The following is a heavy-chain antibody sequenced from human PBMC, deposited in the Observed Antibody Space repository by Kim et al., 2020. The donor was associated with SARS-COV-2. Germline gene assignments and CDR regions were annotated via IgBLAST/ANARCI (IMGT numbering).Heavy chain of an antibody. V-gene: IGHV4-34*01. D-gene: IGHD3-10*01. Sequence: SETLSLTCEVYGGSFSGYYWTWLRQPPGKGLEWIGEITPNEEAHYNASLKGRVTISLDTSKNQFSLKMTSLIVADTALYFCARDFEAGAHFDLWGRGTLVTVSS. J-gene: IGHJ2*01. CDR1: GGSFSGYY. CDR3: ARDFEAGAHFDL. CDR2: ITPNEEA.